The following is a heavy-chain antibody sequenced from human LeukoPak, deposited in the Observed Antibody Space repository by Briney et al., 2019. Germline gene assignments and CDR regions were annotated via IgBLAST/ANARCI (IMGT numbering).Heavy chain of an antibody. CDR2: INPDSGDA. D-gene: IGHD3-10*01. CDR1: GYTFTDYY. V-gene: IGHV1-2*06. J-gene: IGHJ5*02. Sequence: ASVKVSCKASGYTFTDYYIHWVRQAPGQGLEWMGRINPDSGDANSAQKFQGRVIMTRDTSISTAYMELRRLRSDDTATYHCAKDHGFIGSNWFDPWGQGTLVTVSS. CDR3: AKDHGFIGSNWFDP.